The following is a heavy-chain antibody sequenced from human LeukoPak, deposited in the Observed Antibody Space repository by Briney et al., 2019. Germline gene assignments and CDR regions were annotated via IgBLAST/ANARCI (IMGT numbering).Heavy chain of an antibody. D-gene: IGHD1-14*01. J-gene: IGHJ3*01. CDR1: GFSFRDHG. CDR3: ARDGQQPAPYSFDF. Sequence: GGSLRLSCVVSGFSFRDHGMHWVRQAPGEGLEWVTQIWSDGSHTYYADSVKGRFTVSRDTPNNMLFLQMNSLRVEDTAVYYCARDGQQPAPYSFDFWGQGTMVTVSS. V-gene: IGHV3-33*01. CDR2: IWSDGSHT.